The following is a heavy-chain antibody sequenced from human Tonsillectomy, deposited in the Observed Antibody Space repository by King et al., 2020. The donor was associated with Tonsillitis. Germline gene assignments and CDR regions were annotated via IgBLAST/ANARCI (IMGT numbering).Heavy chain of an antibody. CDR2: IKQDGSET. CDR3: AGDKETGATRLGY. J-gene: IGHJ4*02. D-gene: IGHD1-26*01. Sequence: VQLVESGGGLVQPGGSLRLSCAASGFTFSSYWMSWVRQAPGKGLEWVANIKQDGSETYYVDSVKGRFTISRDNAKNSLYLQMNSLRAEDTAVYYCAGDKETGATRLGYWGQGTLVTVSS. CDR1: GFTFSSYW. V-gene: IGHV3-7*03.